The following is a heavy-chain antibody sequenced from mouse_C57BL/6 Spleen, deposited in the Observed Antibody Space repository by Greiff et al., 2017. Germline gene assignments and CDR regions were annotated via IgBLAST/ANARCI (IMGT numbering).Heavy chain of an antibody. D-gene: IGHD1-1*01. J-gene: IGHJ2*01. V-gene: IGHV1-81*01. CDR1: GYTFTSYG. CDR3: ARWGLLRSFDY. CDR2: IYPRSGNT. Sequence: QVQLQQPGAELARPGASVKLSCKASGYTFTSYGISWVKQRTGQGLEWIGGIYPRSGNTYYNEKFKCKATLTADKSSSTAYMELRSLTSEDSAVYFCARWGLLRSFDYWGQGTTLTVSS.